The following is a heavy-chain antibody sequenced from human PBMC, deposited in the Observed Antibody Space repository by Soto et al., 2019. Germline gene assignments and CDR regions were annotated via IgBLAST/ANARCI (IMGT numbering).Heavy chain of an antibody. D-gene: IGHD3-10*01. CDR3: ARRQSIMIRGANAFDI. CDR2: IYWDGEK. CDR1: GFSLITTGAG. J-gene: IGHJ3*02. Sequence: QITLKESGPTLVKPTQTLTLTCTFSGFSLITTGAGVGWIRQPPGKAPEWLALIYWDGEKRYSPALKSRLTITKDSSKNQVVLTMTNMDPVDTATYYCARRQSIMIRGANAFDIWGQGTVLSVSS. V-gene: IGHV2-5*02.